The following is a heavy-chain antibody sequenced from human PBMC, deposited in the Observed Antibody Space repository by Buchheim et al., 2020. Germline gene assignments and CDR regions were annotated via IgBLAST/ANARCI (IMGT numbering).Heavy chain of an antibody. CDR2: ILYNGNT. CDR1: GDSINSRSHY. J-gene: IGHJ4*02. CDR3: ATQRRDGYNFWDY. V-gene: IGHV4-39*01. D-gene: IGHD5-24*01. Sequence: QLQLQESGPGLLKPSETLSLTCSVSGDSINSRSHYWGWIRQPPGKGLEWVASILYNGNTYYSPSLKSRLTVFADTSKNQFSLKLSSVTAADTAVYFCATQRRDGYNFWDYWGQGTL.